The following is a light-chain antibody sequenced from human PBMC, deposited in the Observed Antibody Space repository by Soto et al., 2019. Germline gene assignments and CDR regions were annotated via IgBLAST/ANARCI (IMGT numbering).Light chain of an antibody. CDR2: KAS. J-gene: IGKJ1*01. Sequence: DIQITHSPSILSASVGERVTITCRSNESVNIWLAWYQQKPGQAPKLLIQKASTLQSGVPSRFGGGGSGTEFTLTISNLQPEDFATYYCQQYHRSSRTFGQGTKVDIK. CDR1: ESVNIW. CDR3: QQYHRSSRT. V-gene: IGKV1-5*03.